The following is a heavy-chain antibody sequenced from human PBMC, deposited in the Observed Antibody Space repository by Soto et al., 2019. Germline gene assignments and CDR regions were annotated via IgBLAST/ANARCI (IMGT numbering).Heavy chain of an antibody. V-gene: IGHV4-31*03. CDR3: ARTSIFGVVLNAFDI. CDR1: GGSFSGGGYY. CDR2: ISYSGGT. Sequence: LSLTCTVSGGSFSGGGYYWSWIRQHPGKGLEWMGYISYSGGTKYKPSLQSRITISVETSKNQFSLRLTSVTAADTAIYFCARTSIFGVVLNAFDIWGQGTLVTVSS. D-gene: IGHD3-3*01. J-gene: IGHJ3*02.